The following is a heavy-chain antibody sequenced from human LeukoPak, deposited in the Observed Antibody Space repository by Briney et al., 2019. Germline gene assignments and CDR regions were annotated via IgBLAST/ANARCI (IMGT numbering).Heavy chain of an antibody. CDR2: IYYSGST. CDR3: ARKGGSWFGELLSTNWFDP. V-gene: IGHV4-39*07. CDR1: GGSISSSSYY. J-gene: IGHJ5*02. D-gene: IGHD3-10*01. Sequence: SETLSLTCTVSGGSISSSSYYWGWIRQPPGKGLEWIGSIYYSGSTYYNPSLKSRVTISVDTSKNQFSLKLSSVTAADTAVYYCARKGGSWFGELLSTNWFDPWGQGALVTVSS.